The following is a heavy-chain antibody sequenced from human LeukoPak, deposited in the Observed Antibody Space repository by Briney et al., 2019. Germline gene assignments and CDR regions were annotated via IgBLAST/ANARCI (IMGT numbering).Heavy chain of an antibody. Sequence: SETLSLTCTVSGGSISSGSYYWSWIRQPAGKGREWIVRIYTSGSTNYNPSLKSRVTISVDKSKIKFSLKLSSVAAADTAVYYCAATGWSGYYRDYWGQGTLVTVSS. CDR2: IYTSGST. D-gene: IGHD3-3*01. V-gene: IGHV4-61*02. CDR1: GGSISSGSYY. CDR3: AATGWSGYYRDY. J-gene: IGHJ4*02.